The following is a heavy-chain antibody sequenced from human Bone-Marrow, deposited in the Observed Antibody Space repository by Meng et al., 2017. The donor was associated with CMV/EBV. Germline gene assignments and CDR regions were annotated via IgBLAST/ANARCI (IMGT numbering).Heavy chain of an antibody. D-gene: IGHD3-22*01. V-gene: IGHV3-7*01. CDR3: ARDSYYDVYYYGMDV. J-gene: IGHJ6*02. CDR1: GFTFSSYW. CDR2: LKQDGSEK. Sequence: GESLKISCAASGFTFSSYWMSWVRQAPGKGLEWVANLKQDGSEKFYVDSVKGRFTMSRDNAKNSLYLQMNSLRAEDTAVYYCARDSYYDVYYYGMDVWGQGTTVTVSS.